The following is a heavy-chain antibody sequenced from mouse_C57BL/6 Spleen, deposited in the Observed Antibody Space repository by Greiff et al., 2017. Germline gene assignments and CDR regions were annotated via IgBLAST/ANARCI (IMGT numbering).Heavy chain of an antibody. V-gene: IGHV1-72*01. Sequence: QVQLQQPGAELVKPGASVKLSCKASGYTFTSYWMHWVKQRPGRGLEWIGKIDPTGGCTKYNEKFKGKAPLTVDKSSSTAYMQLSSLTSEDSAVYYCGLMVKERYNYAMDYWGQGTSVTVSS. CDR3: GLMVKERYNYAMDY. CDR1: GYTFTSYW. J-gene: IGHJ4*01. D-gene: IGHD1-1*02. CDR2: IDPTGGCT.